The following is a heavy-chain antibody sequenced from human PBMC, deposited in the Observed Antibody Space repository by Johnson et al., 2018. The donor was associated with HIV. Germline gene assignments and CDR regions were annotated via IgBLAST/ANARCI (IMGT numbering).Heavy chain of an antibody. CDR3: ARDVVSDGSYPPDAFDV. CDR1: GFTFSSYG. Sequence: QVQLVESGGGLVQPGGSLRLSCAASGFTFSSYGMHWVRQAPGKGLEWVAVVSYDGSNKYYVDFVKGRFTISRDNSKKSLFLQVNSLGAEETAVYYFARDVVSDGSYPPDAFDVWGQGTMVTVSS. CDR2: VSYDGSNK. D-gene: IGHD1-26*01. V-gene: IGHV3-33*05. J-gene: IGHJ3*01.